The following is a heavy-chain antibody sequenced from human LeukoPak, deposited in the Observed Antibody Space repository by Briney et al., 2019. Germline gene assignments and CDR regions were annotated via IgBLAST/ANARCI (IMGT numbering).Heavy chain of an antibody. Sequence: TGGSLRPSCAASGFTFSSYTMNWVRQAPGKGLEWVSSISTSSSYIYYADSVKGRFTISRDNAKKSLYLQMNSLRAEDTAVYYCARDGDTVLTRGYYYYMDVWGKGTTVTVSS. CDR1: GFTFSSYT. V-gene: IGHV3-21*01. CDR3: ARDGDTVLTRGYYYYMDV. J-gene: IGHJ6*03. D-gene: IGHD4-23*01. CDR2: ISTSSSYI.